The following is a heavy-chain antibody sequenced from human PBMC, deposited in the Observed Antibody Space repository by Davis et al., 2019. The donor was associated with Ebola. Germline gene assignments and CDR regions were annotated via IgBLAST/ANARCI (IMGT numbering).Heavy chain of an antibody. CDR1: GYSFTDDG. CDR2: ISTYNGNT. Sequence: ASVKVSCKASGYSFTDDGISWVRQAPGQGLEWMGWISTYNGNTNYAQKVQGRITMTTDTSASTSYMELSSLRSEDTAVFYCARGKTVAGTRGLSWFDPWGPGTLVTVSS. CDR3: ARGKTVAGTRGLSWFDP. J-gene: IGHJ5*02. D-gene: IGHD6-19*01. V-gene: IGHV1-18*01.